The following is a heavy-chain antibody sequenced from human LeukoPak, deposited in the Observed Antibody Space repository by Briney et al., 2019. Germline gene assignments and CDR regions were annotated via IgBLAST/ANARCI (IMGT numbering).Heavy chain of an antibody. CDR3: ARVRDPKYYYYYMDV. J-gene: IGHJ6*03. V-gene: IGHV1-69*05. CDR2: IIPIFGTA. CDR1: GGTFSSYA. Sequence: SVKVSCKASGGTFSSYAISWVRQAPGQGLEWMGGIIPIFGTANYAQKFQGRVTITTDESTSTAYMELSSLGSEDTAVYYCARVRDPKYYYYYMDVWGKGTTVTVSS.